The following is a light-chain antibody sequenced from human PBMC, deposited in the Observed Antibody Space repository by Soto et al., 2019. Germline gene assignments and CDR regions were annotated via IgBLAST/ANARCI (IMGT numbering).Light chain of an antibody. V-gene: IGKV1-5*03. J-gene: IGKJ2*01. CDR2: KAS. CDR1: QTISSW. CDR3: QQSYSTPRT. Sequence: DIQMTQSPSTLSGSVGDRVTITCRASQTISSWLAWYQQKPGKAPKLLIYKASSLESGVPSRFSGSGSGRDFTLTISNLQPEDFATYYCQQSYSTPRTFGQGTKVDIK.